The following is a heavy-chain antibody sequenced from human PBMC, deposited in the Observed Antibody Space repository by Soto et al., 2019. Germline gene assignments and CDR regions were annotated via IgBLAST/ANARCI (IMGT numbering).Heavy chain of an antibody. Sequence: GASVKVSCKASGGTFSSYAISWVRQAPGQGLEWMGGIIPISGTANYAQKFQGRVTITADESTSTAYMELSGLRSEDTAVYYCARSQGSSTSLEIYYYYYYGMDVWGQGTTVTVSS. D-gene: IGHD2-2*01. CDR1: GGTFSSYA. V-gene: IGHV1-69*13. CDR2: IIPISGTA. J-gene: IGHJ6*02. CDR3: ARSQGSSTSLEIYYYYYYGMDV.